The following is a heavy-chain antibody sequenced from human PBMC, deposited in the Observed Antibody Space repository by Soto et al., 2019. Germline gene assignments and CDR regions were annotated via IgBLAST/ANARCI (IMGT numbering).Heavy chain of an antibody. V-gene: IGHV5-10-1*01. D-gene: IGHD2-8*01. CDR2: VDPRDSYV. CDR3: ARIYCTTTTCDSWFDS. CDR1: GYTFTTFW. Sequence: PGESLKISCTGFGYTFTTFWISWVRPMPGKGLQWLGRVDPRDSYVTYNPSFEGHVTISADKSISTAYLQWGSLKASDTAMYFCARIYCTTTTCDSWFDSCVHGTLVTVSS. J-gene: IGHJ5*01.